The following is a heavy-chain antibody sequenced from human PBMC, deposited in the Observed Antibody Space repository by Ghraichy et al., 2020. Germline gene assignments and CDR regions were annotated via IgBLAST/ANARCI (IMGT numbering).Heavy chain of an antibody. D-gene: IGHD3-22*01. Sequence: ASVKVSCKASGYTFTNYGVNWVRQAPGQGLEWMGWISAYNAKTKFAQKFQGRVTMTTDTSTRTAYMDLRSLRSDDTAVYYCARDMFYDSTGPGYGAFPIWGQGVMVTVSS. J-gene: IGHJ3*02. CDR2: ISAYNAKT. V-gene: IGHV1-18*01. CDR1: GYTFTNYG. CDR3: ARDMFYDSTGPGYGAFPI.